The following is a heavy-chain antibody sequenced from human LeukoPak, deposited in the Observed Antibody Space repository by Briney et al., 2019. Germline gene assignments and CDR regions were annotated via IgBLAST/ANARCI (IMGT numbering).Heavy chain of an antibody. CDR3: ATVIGGGYSYGQAFDY. J-gene: IGHJ4*02. D-gene: IGHD5-18*01. Sequence: ASVKVSCKASGYTFTSYAMHWVRQAPGQRLEWMGWINAGNGNTKYSQKFQGRVTITRDTSASTAYMELSSLRSEDTAVYYCATVIGGGYSYGQAFDYWGQGTLVTVSS. CDR2: INAGNGNT. CDR1: GYTFTSYA. V-gene: IGHV1-3*01.